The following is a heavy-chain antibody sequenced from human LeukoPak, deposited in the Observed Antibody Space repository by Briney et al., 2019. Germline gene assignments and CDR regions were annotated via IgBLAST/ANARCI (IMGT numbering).Heavy chain of an antibody. V-gene: IGHV3-30-3*01. CDR3: AVGIEAAGYLDY. J-gene: IGHJ4*02. Sequence: GGSLRLSCAASGFTFSSYAMHWVRQAPGKGLEWVAVISYDGSNKYYADSVKGRFTISRDNSKNTLYLQMNSLRAEDTAVYYCAVGIEAAGYLDYWGQGTLVTVSS. CDR2: ISYDGSNK. CDR1: GFTFSSYA. D-gene: IGHD6-13*01.